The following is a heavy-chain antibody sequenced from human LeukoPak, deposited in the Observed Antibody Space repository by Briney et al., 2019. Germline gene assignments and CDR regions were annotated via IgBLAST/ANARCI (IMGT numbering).Heavy chain of an antibody. CDR1: GLVSCEPISTHS. Sequence: SETLSLTCTVSGLVSCEPISTHSWGWFRQPAGKGPEWLGRIYTSGSTYYNPSLKSRVTISVDKSKNQLSLKVNSVTAADTAVYYCARDSRGTDPWYFDVWGRGTLVTVSS. D-gene: IGHD3-22*01. J-gene: IGHJ2*01. CDR3: ARDSRGTDPWYFDV. V-gene: IGHV4-4*07. CDR2: IYTSGST.